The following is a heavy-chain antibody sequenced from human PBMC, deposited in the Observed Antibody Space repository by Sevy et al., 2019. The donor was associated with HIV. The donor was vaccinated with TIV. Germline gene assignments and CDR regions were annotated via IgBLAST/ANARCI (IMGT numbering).Heavy chain of an antibody. CDR2: IKQDGTDK. V-gene: IGHV3-7*01. J-gene: IGHJ4*02. CDR3: ARALADWGSFHYSS. CDR1: GFTFATYW. Sequence: GGSLRLSCAASGFTFATYWMTGVRQAPWKGLEWVAYIKQDGTDKYYVDSVRGRFAISRDNAKNSLYLHMSGLRAEDTAVYYCARALADWGSFHYSSWGRGTLVTVSS. D-gene: IGHD3-16*02.